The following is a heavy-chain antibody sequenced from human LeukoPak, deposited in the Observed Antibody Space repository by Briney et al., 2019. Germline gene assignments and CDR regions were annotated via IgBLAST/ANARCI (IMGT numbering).Heavy chain of an antibody. D-gene: IGHD3-9*01. J-gene: IGHJ3*02. Sequence: GASVKVSCKASGYTFTDYHMHWVRQAPGQGLEWMGWINPDNGGTHYAQEFQDRVTITRDTSISTAYMELTSLRSDDTAVYYCARDQTGDVSDIWGHGTMVTVSS. V-gene: IGHV1-2*02. CDR1: GYTFTDYH. CDR3: ARDQTGDVSDI. CDR2: INPDNGGT.